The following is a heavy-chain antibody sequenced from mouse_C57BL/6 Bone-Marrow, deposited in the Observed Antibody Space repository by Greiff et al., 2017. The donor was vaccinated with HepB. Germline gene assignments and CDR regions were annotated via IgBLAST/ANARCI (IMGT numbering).Heavy chain of an antibody. Sequence: QVQLQQPGAELVRPGSSVKLSCKASGYTFTSYWMDWVKQRPGQGLEWIGNIYPSDSETHYNQKFKDKATLTVDKSSSTAYMQLSSLTSADSAVYYCARNNWAMDYWGQGTSVTVSS. CDR3: ARNNWAMDY. J-gene: IGHJ4*01. V-gene: IGHV1-61*01. CDR1: GYTFTSYW. CDR2: IYPSDSET.